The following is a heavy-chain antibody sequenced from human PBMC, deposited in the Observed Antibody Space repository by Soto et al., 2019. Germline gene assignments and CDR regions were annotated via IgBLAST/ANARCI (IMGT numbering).Heavy chain of an antibody. Sequence: EVQLVESGGGLVQPGRSLRLSCAASGFTFDDYAMHWVRQAPGKGLEWVSGISWNSGSIGYADSVKGRFTISRDNAKNSLYLQMNSLRAEDTALYYCAKDITQSSIQGVGDYGDYWGQGTLVTVSS. CDR1: GFTFDDYA. CDR2: ISWNSGSI. J-gene: IGHJ4*02. CDR3: AKDITQSSIQGVGDYGDY. V-gene: IGHV3-9*01. D-gene: IGHD4-17*01.